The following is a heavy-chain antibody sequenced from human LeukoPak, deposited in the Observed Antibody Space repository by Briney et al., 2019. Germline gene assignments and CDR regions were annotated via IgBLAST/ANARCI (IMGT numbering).Heavy chain of an antibody. CDR2: ISDDGRSK. CDR3: AKRPSDYGDYVSYFDH. CDR1: GFSFVSYG. V-gene: IGHV3-30*18. D-gene: IGHD4-17*01. J-gene: IGHJ4*02. Sequence: GGSLRLSCGAAGFSFVSYGMHWVRQAPGKGLEWVGGISDDGRSKDYADSVKGRFTISRDNSKDTLYLQMNSLRAEDTAVYYCAKRPSDYGDYVSYFDHWGQGTLVTVSS.